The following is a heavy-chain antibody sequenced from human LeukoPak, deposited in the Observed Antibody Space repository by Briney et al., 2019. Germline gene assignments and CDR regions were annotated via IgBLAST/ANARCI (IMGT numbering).Heavy chain of an antibody. V-gene: IGHV3-33*06. D-gene: IGHD6-19*01. CDR3: AKDHRGGWSGYFDS. J-gene: IGHJ4*02. CDR1: GFSFSSFG. CDR2: IWHDESAE. Sequence: PGGSLKLSCAGSGFSFSSFGMYGFRRAPGKGLGWVAVIWHDESAEFYGDSVKGRFSISRDNSKNTLYLQMDRLRVEDTARYYCAKDHRGGWSGYFDSWGQGALVTVSS.